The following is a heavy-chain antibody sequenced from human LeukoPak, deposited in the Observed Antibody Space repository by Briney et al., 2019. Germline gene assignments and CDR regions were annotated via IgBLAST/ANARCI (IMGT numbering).Heavy chain of an antibody. CDR2: INPNSGGT. CDR1: GHTFTGYY. V-gene: IGHV1-2*02. Sequence: ASVRVSCKASGHTFTGYYMHWVRQAPGQGLEWMGWINPNSGGTNHAQKFQGRVSMTRDTSISTAYMELSRLRSDDTAVYYCAQSSGWDSLKYWGQGTLVTVSS. J-gene: IGHJ4*02. CDR3: AQSSGWDSLKY. D-gene: IGHD6-19*01.